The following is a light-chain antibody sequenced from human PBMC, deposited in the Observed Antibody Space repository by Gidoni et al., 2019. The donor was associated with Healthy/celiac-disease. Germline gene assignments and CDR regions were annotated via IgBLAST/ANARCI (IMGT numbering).Light chain of an antibody. V-gene: IGLV8-61*01. CDR1: SGSVSTSYY. CDR2: STN. Sequence: QPVVTQEPSFSVSPGGTVTLTCGLSSGSVSTSYYPRWYQQTPGQAPRTLIYSTNTRSSGVPDRFSGSILGNKAALTITGAQADDESDYYCVLYRGSGISGFGGGTKLTV. CDR3: VLYRGSGISG. J-gene: IGLJ3*02.